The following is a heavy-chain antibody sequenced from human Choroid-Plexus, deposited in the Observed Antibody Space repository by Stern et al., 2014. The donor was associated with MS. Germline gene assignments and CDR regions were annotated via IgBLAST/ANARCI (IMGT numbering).Heavy chain of an antibody. CDR1: GFTFGSCA. V-gene: IGHV3-30*18. CDR2: VSYYVSNK. D-gene: IGHD2/OR15-2a*01. Sequence: VQLVESGGGVVQPGRTLRISCVASGFTFGSCAMHWVRQAPGKGLEWVACVSYYVSNKYYADSVKGLFTISRDNSQNTLYMQMSSLRPEYTSVYYCAKDRQYLTFFFDHWGQGSLVTVSS. J-gene: IGHJ5*02. CDR3: AKDRQYLTFFFDH.